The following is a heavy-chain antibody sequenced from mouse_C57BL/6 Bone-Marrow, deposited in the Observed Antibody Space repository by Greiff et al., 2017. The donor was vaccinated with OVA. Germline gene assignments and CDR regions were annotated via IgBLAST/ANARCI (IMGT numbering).Heavy chain of an antibody. Sequence: EVQWVESGGGLVQPKGSLKLSCAASGFSFNTYAMNWVRQAPGKGLEWVARIRSKSNNYATYYADSVKDRFTISRDDSESMLYLQMNNLKTEDTAMYYCVRGRGYYAMDYWGQGTSVTVSS. CDR3: VRGRGYYAMDY. V-gene: IGHV10-1*01. J-gene: IGHJ4*01. CDR1: GFSFNTYA. CDR2: IRSKSNNYAT. D-gene: IGHD6-1*01.